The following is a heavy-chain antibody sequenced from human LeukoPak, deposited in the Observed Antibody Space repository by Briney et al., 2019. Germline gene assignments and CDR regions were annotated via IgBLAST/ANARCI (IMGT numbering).Heavy chain of an antibody. D-gene: IGHD5-24*01. V-gene: IGHV3-7*03. CDR3: AKEGRSLQTY. J-gene: IGHJ4*02. Sequence: GGSLRLSCAASGFTFSSYAMSWVRQAPGKGLEWVAHIKEDGTETYYVDSVKGRFTISRDNAKNSLYLQMNSLRVEDTAVYYCAKEGRSLQTYWGQGTLDTVSS. CDR1: GFTFSSYA. CDR2: IKEDGTET.